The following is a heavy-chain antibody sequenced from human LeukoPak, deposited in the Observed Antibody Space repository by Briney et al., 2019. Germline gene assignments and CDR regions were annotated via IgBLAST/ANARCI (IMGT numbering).Heavy chain of an antibody. D-gene: IGHD4/OR15-4a*01. CDR2: INGRGSTI. V-gene: IGHV3-48*03. CDR1: GVTFSNYE. Sequence: GGSLRLSCAASGVTFSNYEMNWVRQAPGKGLEWISYINGRGSTINYADSVKGRFTISRDNAKNSLYLQMYSLRVEDTAVYYCVGSANLADWGQGTLVTVFS. J-gene: IGHJ4*02. CDR3: VGSANLAD.